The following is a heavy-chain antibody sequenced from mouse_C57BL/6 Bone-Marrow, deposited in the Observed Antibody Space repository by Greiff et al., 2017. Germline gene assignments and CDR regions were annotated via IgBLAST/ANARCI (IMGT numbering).Heavy chain of an antibody. V-gene: IGHV5-12*01. D-gene: IGHD2-1*01. CDR2: ISNGGGST. CDR1: GFTFSDYY. Sequence: VQLKQSGGGLVQPGGSLKLSCAASGFTFSDYYMYWVRQTPEKRLEWVAYISNGGGSTYYPDTVKGRFTISRDNAKNTLYLQMSRLKSEDTAMYYCARDGNGFAYWGQGTLVTVSA. J-gene: IGHJ3*01. CDR3: ARDGNGFAY.